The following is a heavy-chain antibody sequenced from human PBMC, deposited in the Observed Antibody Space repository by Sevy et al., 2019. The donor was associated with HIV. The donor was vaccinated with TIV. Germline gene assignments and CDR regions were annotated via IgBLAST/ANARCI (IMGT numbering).Heavy chain of an antibody. CDR3: AAKGHYDSSGYYFWGPFDI. Sequence: GGSLRLSCAASGFTFSSYAMHWVRQAPGKGLEWVAVISYDGSNKYYADSVKGRFTISRDNSKNTLYLQMNSLRAEDTAVYYCAAKGHYDSSGYYFWGPFDIWGQGTIVTVSS. J-gene: IGHJ3*02. V-gene: IGHV3-30-3*01. D-gene: IGHD3-22*01. CDR1: GFTFSSYA. CDR2: ISYDGSNK.